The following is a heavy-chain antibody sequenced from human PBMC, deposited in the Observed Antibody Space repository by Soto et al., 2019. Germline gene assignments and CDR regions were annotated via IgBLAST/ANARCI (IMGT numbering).Heavy chain of an antibody. CDR2: IYYSGST. V-gene: IGHV4-59*01. Sequence: ASETLSLTCTVSGGSISSYYWSWIQQPPGKGLEWIGYIYYSGSTNYNPSLKSRVTISVDTSKNQFSLKLSSVTAADTAVYYCAREVERGYSSSLKYYFDYWGQGTLVTVSS. CDR3: AREVERGYSSSLKYYFDY. J-gene: IGHJ4*02. D-gene: IGHD6-13*01. CDR1: GGSISSYY.